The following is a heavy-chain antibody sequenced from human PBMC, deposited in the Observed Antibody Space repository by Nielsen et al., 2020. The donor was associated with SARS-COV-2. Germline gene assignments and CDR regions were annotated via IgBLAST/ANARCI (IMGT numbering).Heavy chain of an antibody. Sequence: SETLSLTCTVSGDSNNDYYWTWIRQPPGKGLEWIGYIYHSGSTTYNPSLQSRVTMSIDTSQNQFSLKLSSVTAADTAVYYCARHYGSGSYYNVRSGFDPWGQGTLVTVSS. V-gene: IGHV4-59*08. CDR1: GDSNNDYY. CDR3: ARHYGSGSYYNVRSGFDP. D-gene: IGHD3-10*01. CDR2: IYHSGST. J-gene: IGHJ5*02.